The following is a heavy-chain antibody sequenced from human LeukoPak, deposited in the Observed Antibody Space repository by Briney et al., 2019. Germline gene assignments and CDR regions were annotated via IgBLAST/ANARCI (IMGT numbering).Heavy chain of an antibody. CDR2: IQKDGGSK. CDR3: AKEPGEGGSAFDY. Sequence: PGGSLRLSCAASGFTFSNYVMNWVRQAPSKGLEWVTFIQKDGGSKFYADSVKGRFTISRDNSKKTVYLQMSSLTIEDTAVYYCAKEPGEGGSAFDYWGQGTLVTVSS. V-gene: IGHV3-30*02. J-gene: IGHJ4*02. CDR1: GFTFSNYV. D-gene: IGHD3-16*01.